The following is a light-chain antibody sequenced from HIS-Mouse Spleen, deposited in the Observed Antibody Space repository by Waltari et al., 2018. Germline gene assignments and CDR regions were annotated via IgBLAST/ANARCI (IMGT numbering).Light chain of an antibody. CDR1: SSDVGSYQL. Sequence: QSALTQPASVSGSPGQSIPIPCTGTSSDVGSYQLFSWYQQHPGKAPKLMIYEGSKRPSGVSNRFSGSKSGNTASLTISGLQAEDEADYYCCSYAGSSTWVFGGGTKLTVL. J-gene: IGLJ3*02. V-gene: IGLV2-23*01. CDR3: CSYAGSSTWV. CDR2: EGS.